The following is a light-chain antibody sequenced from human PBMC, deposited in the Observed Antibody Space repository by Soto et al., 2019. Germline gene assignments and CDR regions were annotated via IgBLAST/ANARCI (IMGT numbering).Light chain of an antibody. Sequence: AIQLTQSPPFLSASVGDRVTITCRASQGISSALAWYQQKPGKAPKALMYDASSMESGVPSRFSGSGSGTDFTLTISSLQPEDFATYYCQQFNSEPFTFGPGTKVDIK. CDR3: QQFNSEPFT. V-gene: IGKV1-13*02. J-gene: IGKJ3*01. CDR2: DAS. CDR1: QGISSA.